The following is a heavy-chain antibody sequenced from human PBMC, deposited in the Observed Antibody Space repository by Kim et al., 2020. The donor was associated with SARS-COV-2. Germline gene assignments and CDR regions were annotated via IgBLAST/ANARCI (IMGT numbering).Heavy chain of an antibody. J-gene: IGHJ4*02. CDR1: GDTFLSNA. D-gene: IGHD3-10*01. V-gene: IGHV1-69*13. CDR3: ARGSLYGSGTYSNDF. Sequence: SVKVSCKASGDTFLSNAISWVRQAPGKGLQWMGGVITVFGTPTYAQNFHDRLTITADESTHTAYMELSNLKSDDTAVYYCARGSLYGSGTYSNDFWGQG. CDR2: VITVFGTP.